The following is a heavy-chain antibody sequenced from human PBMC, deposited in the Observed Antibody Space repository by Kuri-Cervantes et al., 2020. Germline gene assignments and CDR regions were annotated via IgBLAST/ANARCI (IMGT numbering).Heavy chain of an antibody. D-gene: IGHD3-10*01. Sequence: ASVKVSCKASGYTFTNYGVTWVRQAPGQGLEWMGWISPYNGNTNYAQKLQGRVAMTTDTSTRTANMELRGLRSDDTAVYYCARRYYGSGSYWEFDYWGQGTLVTVSS. CDR1: GYTFTNYG. V-gene: IGHV1-18*04. CDR2: ISPYNGNT. CDR3: ARRYYGSGSYWEFDY. J-gene: IGHJ4*02.